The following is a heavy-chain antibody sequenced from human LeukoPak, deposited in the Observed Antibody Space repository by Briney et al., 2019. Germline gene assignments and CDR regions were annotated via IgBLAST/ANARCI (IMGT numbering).Heavy chain of an antibody. CDR1: GFTFSSYS. V-gene: IGHV3-30*02. CDR3: AKDRKRRYSGYDYYFDY. Sequence: GGSLRLSCAASGFTFSSYSMHWVRQAPGKGLEWVAFIRYDGSNKYYADSVKGRFTISRDNSKNTLYLQMNSLRAEDTAVYYCAKDRKRRYSGYDYYFDYWGQGTLVTVSS. D-gene: IGHD5-12*01. J-gene: IGHJ4*02. CDR2: IRYDGSNK.